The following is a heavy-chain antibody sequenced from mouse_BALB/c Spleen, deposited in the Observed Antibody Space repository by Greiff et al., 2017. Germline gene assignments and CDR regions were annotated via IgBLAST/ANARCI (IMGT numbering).Heavy chain of an antibody. V-gene: IGHV1-55*01. CDR3: ARDGTDY. CDR1: GYNFTSYW. J-gene: IGHJ2*01. Sequence: QVQLKQPGAELVKPGTSVKLSCKASGYNFTSYWINWVKLRPGQGLEWIGDIYPGSGSTNYNEKFKSKATLTVDTSSSTAYMQLSSLASEDSALYYCARDGTDYWGQGTTLTVSS. CDR2: IYPGSGST. D-gene: IGHD2-1*01.